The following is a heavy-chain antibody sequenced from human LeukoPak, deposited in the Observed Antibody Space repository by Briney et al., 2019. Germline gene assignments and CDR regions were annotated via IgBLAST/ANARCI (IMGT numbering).Heavy chain of an antibody. D-gene: IGHD2-15*01. CDR3: AKDIIVTIDY. Sequence: GGSLRLSCAASGFTFSSYGMHWVRQAPGKGLEWVAFIRYDGSNKYYADSLKGRFTISRDNSKNTLYLQMNSLRAEDTAVYYCAKDIIVTIDYWGQGTLVTVSS. CDR2: IRYDGSNK. J-gene: IGHJ4*02. V-gene: IGHV3-30*02. CDR1: GFTFSSYG.